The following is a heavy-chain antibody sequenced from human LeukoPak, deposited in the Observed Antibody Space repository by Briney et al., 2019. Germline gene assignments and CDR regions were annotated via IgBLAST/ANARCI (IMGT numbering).Heavy chain of an antibody. Sequence: ASVKVSCTASGYTFTSYGNSWVRQAPGQGLEWMGWISAYNGNTNYAQKLQGRVTMTTDTSTSTAYMEQRSLRSDDTAVYYCARTSSTLWLRTPGGDYWGQGTLVTVSS. CDR1: GYTFTSYG. J-gene: IGHJ4*02. CDR3: ARTSSTLWLRTPGGDY. CDR2: ISAYNGNT. D-gene: IGHD5-12*01. V-gene: IGHV1-18*01.